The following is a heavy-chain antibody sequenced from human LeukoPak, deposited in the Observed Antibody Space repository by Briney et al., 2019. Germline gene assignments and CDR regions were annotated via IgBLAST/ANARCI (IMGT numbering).Heavy chain of an antibody. CDR2: ISAYNGNT. V-gene: IGHV1-18*01. CDR3: ARDRSVVDYGMDV. Sequence: ASVKVSCKASGYTFTSYGISWVRQAPGQGLEWMGWISAYNGNTNYAQKLQGRVTMTTDTSASTAYVELRSLRSDDTAVYYCARDRSVVDYGMDVWGQGTTVTVSS. CDR1: GYTFTSYG. J-gene: IGHJ6*02. D-gene: IGHD2-2*01.